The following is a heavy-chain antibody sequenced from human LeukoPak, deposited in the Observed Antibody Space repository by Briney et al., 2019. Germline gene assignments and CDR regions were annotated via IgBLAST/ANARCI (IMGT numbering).Heavy chain of an antibody. CDR1: GGSISGTNW. D-gene: IGHD1-26*01. V-gene: IGHV4-4*02. Sequence: SGTLSLTCGVSGGSISGTNWWSWVRQPPGQGLEWIGESSLAGQTNYNPSLNGRVTMSLDKSSNQLSLYLTSVTAADTATYYCSRESGPFCPFGYWGQGTLVIVSS. J-gene: IGHJ4*02. CDR2: SSLAGQT. CDR3: SRESGPFCPFGY.